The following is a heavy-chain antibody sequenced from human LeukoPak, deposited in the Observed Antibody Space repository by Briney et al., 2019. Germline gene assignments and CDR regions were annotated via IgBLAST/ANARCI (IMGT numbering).Heavy chain of an antibody. CDR1: GFTFSSYG. CDR2: IRYDGSNK. J-gene: IGHJ4*02. Sequence: PGGSLRLSCAASGFTFSSYGMHWVRQAPGKGLEWVAFIRYDGSNKYYADSVKGRFTISRDNSKNTLYLQMNSLRAEDTAVYYRAKVPVDTAMIFDYWGQGTLVTVSS. V-gene: IGHV3-30*02. D-gene: IGHD5-18*01. CDR3: AKVPVDTAMIFDY.